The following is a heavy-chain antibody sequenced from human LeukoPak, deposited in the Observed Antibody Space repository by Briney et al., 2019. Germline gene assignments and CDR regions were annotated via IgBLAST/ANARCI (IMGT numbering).Heavy chain of an antibody. D-gene: IGHD5-18*01. CDR3: ATAGIQLLGDAFDI. J-gene: IGHJ3*02. CDR1: GFTFSSYA. Sequence: GGSLRLSCAASGFTFSSYAMHWVRQAPGKGLEWVAVISYDGSNKYYADSVKGRFTISRDNSKNTLYLQMNSLRAEGTAVYYCATAGIQLLGDAFDIWGQGTMVTVSS. V-gene: IGHV3-30-3*01. CDR2: ISYDGSNK.